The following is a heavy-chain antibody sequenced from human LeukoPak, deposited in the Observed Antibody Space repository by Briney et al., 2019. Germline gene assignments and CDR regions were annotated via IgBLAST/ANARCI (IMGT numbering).Heavy chain of an antibody. CDR2: INHRGST. J-gene: IGHJ3*02. CDR1: GVSFSDYS. CDR3: ARLRWGAFDI. D-gene: IGHD4-23*01. Sequence: SETLSLTCAVSGVSFSDYSWSWIRQPPGKGLEWIGEINHRGSTNYNPSLKSRVTISVDTSNNHLSLRLSSVTAADTAVYYCARLRWGAFDIWGQGTMDTVSS. V-gene: IGHV4-34*01.